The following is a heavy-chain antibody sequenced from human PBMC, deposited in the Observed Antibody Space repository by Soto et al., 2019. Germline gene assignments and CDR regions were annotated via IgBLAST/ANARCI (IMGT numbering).Heavy chain of an antibody. CDR3: ARDWRQMSRGGFFDY. CDR2: IVPLSGTP. V-gene: IGHV1-69*06. Sequence: QVRLVQSGAEGKKPGSSVKLSCKVSGGNSNSYSIAWVRQAPGQGLQWLGTIVPLSGTPNHAHKFQGRVTITADTSTNTAYLELSSLRYEDTAIYYCARDWRQMSRGGFFDYWGQGSLVTISS. D-gene: IGHD3-3*01. CDR1: GGNSNSYS. J-gene: IGHJ4*02.